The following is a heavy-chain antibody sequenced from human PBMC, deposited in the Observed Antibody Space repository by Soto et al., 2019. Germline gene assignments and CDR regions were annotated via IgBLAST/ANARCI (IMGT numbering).Heavy chain of an antibody. Sequence: VGSLRLSCAASGFTFSSYAMSWVRQAPGKGLEWVSAISGSGGSTYYADSVKGRFTISRDNSKNTLYLQMNSLRAEDTAVYYCAKKGYYDSSAPDYWGQGTLVTVSS. V-gene: IGHV3-23*01. CDR1: GFTFSSYA. J-gene: IGHJ4*02. D-gene: IGHD3-22*01. CDR2: ISGSGGST. CDR3: AKKGYYDSSAPDY.